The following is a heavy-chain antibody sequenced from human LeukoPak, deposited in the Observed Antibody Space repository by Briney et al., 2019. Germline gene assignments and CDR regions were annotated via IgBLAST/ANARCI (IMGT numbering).Heavy chain of an antibody. CDR2: IYYSGST. J-gene: IGHJ4*02. CDR1: GGSISSSSYY. CDR3: ARVEGGHSYGYGFDY. V-gene: IGHV4-39*07. D-gene: IGHD5-18*01. Sequence: SETLSLTCTVSGGSISSSSYYWGWIRQPPGKGLEWIGSIYYSGSTYYNPSLKSRVTISVDTSKNQFSLKLSSVTAADTAVYYCARVEGGHSYGYGFDYWGQGTLVTVSS.